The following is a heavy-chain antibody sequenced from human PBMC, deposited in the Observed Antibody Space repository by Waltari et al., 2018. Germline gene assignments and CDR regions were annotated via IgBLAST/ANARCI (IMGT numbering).Heavy chain of an antibody. CDR1: GGSISNNY. CDR3: ARDPGVVTPWYFDL. V-gene: IGHV4-59*01. CDR2: IFYTGST. J-gene: IGHJ2*01. D-gene: IGHD2-21*02. Sequence: QVQLQESGPGLVKPSETLSLTYTVSGGSISNNYWSWIRQPPGKGLECIGHIFYTGSTTYSPSLKGRVTISLDTSKNQFSLRLNSVTAADTAVYYCARDPGVVTPWYFDLWGRGMLVTVSS.